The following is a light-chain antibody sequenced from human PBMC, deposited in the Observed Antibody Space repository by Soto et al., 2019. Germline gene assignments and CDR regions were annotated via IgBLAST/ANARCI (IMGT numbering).Light chain of an antibody. V-gene: IGLV1-40*01. CDR2: GNS. CDR1: SSNIGAGYD. J-gene: IGLJ2*01. CDR3: PSYDSSLSGSV. Sequence: QSVLTHPPSVSGAPGQRVTIAGTGSSSNIGAGYDVHWYQLLPGTAPKLLILGNSNRPSGVPDRFSGSNSGTSASLAITGLLDADEVDYYCPSYDSSLSGSVFGGGTKLTVL.